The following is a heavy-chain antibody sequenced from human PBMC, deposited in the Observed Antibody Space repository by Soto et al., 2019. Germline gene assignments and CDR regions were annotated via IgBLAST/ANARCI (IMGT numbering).Heavy chain of an antibody. CDR1: GPTFITYF. J-gene: IGHJ4*02. D-gene: IGHD1-1*01. CDR2: IDPKSGGT. V-gene: IGHV1-2*02. Sequence: QLQLVQSGAQVTKPGASVKVSCRISGPTFITYFIHWVRQAPGQGLEWVGWIDPKSGGTTYEQNLGGRVTMNRDTSINTAYMDLNRLTSEDTAMYYCARVSLDDPEWGQGTLITVSS. CDR3: ARVSLDDPE.